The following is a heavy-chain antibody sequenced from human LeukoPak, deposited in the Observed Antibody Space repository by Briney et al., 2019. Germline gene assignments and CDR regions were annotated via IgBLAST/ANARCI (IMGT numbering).Heavy chain of an antibody. Sequence: AGGSLRLSCTASGFTFSSYEMNWVRQAPGKGLEWVSYISNSGSTIYYADSVKGRFTISRDNAKNSLYLQMNSLRAEDTAVYYCARDREGSSSWPPLYYYYYYYMDVWGKGTTVTVSS. V-gene: IGHV3-48*03. D-gene: IGHD6-13*01. CDR2: ISNSGSTI. CDR3: ARDREGSSSWPPLYYYYYYYMDV. J-gene: IGHJ6*03. CDR1: GFTFSSYE.